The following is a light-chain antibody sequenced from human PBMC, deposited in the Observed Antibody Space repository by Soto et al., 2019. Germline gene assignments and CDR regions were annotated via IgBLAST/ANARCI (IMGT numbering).Light chain of an antibody. J-gene: IGKJ1*01. CDR1: QSISSY. V-gene: IGKV1-39*01. Sequence: DIQMTQSPSSLSASVGDRVTITCRASQSISSYLNWYQQKPGKAPKLLIYAASSLQSGVPSRFIGSGSGSDVTLTISRLLPEDFATYYCQQSDSTQSTFGQGTNVDIK. CDR3: QQSDSTQST. CDR2: AAS.